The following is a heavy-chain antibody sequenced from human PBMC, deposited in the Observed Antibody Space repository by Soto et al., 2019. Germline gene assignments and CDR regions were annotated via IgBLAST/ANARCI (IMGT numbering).Heavy chain of an antibody. D-gene: IGHD3-10*01. Sequence: EVQLVESGGGLIQPGGSLRLSCAASGLTVSNAYMGWVRQAPGMGREWVSVIYDNGTTYYADSVKGRFTISRDTSTNTLSRQVDSLRAEGTAVYYCVRPLPSGRNYGLDVWGQGTTVTVSS. CDR2: IYDNGTT. CDR3: VRPLPSGRNYGLDV. V-gene: IGHV3-53*01. CDR1: GLTVSNAY. J-gene: IGHJ6*02.